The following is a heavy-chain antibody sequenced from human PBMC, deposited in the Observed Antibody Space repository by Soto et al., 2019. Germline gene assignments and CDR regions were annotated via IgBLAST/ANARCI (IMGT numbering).Heavy chain of an antibody. CDR1: GGTFSSYA. V-gene: IGHV1-69*13. CDR3: AREARFDIFTGYPPHDYSYFGMDV. D-gene: IGHD3-9*01. Sequence: SVKVSCKASGGTFSSYAISWVRQAPGQGLEWMGGIIPIFGTANYAQKFQGRVTITADESTSTAYMELSSLRSEDTAVYYCAREARFDIFTGYPPHDYSYFGMDVWRQGTTVTVSS. CDR2: IIPIFGTA. J-gene: IGHJ6*02.